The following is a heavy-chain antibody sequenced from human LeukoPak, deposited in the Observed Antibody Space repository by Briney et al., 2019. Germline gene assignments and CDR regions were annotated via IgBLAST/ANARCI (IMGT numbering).Heavy chain of an antibody. D-gene: IGHD3-3*01. CDR2: ISDSGNT. V-gene: IGHV3-23*01. J-gene: IGHJ4*02. CDR3: ARGDPIYDFWSGGDY. CDR1: GFTLSSYA. Sequence: GGSLRLSCAASGFTLSSYAMSWVRQAPGKGLEWVSAISDSGNTYHADSVKGRFTISRDNARNLLSLQMNSLRAEDTAVYYCARGDPIYDFWSGGDYWGQGSLVTVSS.